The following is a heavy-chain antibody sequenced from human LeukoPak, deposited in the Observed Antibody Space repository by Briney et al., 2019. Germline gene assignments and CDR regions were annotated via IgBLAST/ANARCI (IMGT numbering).Heavy chain of an antibody. D-gene: IGHD1-14*01. CDR2: ISESGDNK. CDR3: AKNITN. V-gene: IGHV3-23*01. J-gene: IGHJ4*02. Sequence: PGGSLRLSCATSGFTFSNYAMSWVRQAPGKGLEWVSVISESGDNKNHADSVKGRFTISRDNSKNTLYLQMSSLRAEDTAVYYCAKNITNWGQGTLVTASS. CDR1: GFTFSNYA.